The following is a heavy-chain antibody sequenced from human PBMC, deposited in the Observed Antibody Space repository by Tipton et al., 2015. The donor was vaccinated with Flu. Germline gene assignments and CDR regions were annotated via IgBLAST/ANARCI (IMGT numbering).Heavy chain of an antibody. CDR2: IHHTGTT. J-gene: IGHJ5*01. D-gene: IGHD4-11*01. CDR1: GDSIASDYY. Sequence: TLSLTCSISGDSIASDYYWAWIRQPPGKGLEWIGTIHHTGTTYYNPSLRSRVNIIRDRSKNQFSLNLSFVTAADTAVYYCARRDYSNYVSVPKNWFDSWGQGILVTVSS. CDR3: ARRDYSNYVSVPKNWFDS. V-gene: IGHV4-38-2*01.